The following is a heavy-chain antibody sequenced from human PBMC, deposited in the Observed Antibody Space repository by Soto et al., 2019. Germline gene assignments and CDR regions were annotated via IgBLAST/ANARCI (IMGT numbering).Heavy chain of an antibody. J-gene: IGHJ4*02. CDR2: IWYDGSNK. D-gene: IGHD5-18*01. Sequence: PGGSLRLSCAASGFTFSSYGMHWVRQAPGKGLEWVAVIWYDGSNKYYADSVKGRFTISRDNSKNTLYLQMNSLRAEDTAVYYCARDLPHTAMVTRSFDYWGQGTLVTVSS. V-gene: IGHV3-33*01. CDR1: GFTFSSYG. CDR3: ARDLPHTAMVTRSFDY.